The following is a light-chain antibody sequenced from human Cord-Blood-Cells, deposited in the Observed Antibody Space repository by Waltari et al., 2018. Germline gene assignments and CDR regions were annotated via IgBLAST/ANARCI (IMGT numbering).Light chain of an antibody. J-gene: IGLJ3*02. CDR1: SRDVGSYNL. CDR2: EGS. V-gene: IGLV2-23*01. Sequence: QSALTQPASVSGSPGPSITISCTGPSRDVGSYNLVSWYQQHPDKAPKLMIYEGSKRPSGVSNRFSGSKSGNTASLTISGLQAEDEADYYCCSYAGSSTLVFGGGTKLTVL. CDR3: CSYAGSSTLV.